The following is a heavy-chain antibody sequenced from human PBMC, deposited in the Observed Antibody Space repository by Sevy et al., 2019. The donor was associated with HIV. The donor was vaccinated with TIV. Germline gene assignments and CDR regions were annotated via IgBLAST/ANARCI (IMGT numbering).Heavy chain of an antibody. D-gene: IGHD3-22*01. CDR1: GLSFRSYE. V-gene: IGHV3-48*03. CDR2: ISTGGGTI. CDR3: ATSRRDYYYYYFDY. Sequence: GGSLRLSCAASGLSFRSYELNWVRQAPGKGLQWISYISTGGGTIFYADSVKGRFTISRDNAKNSVFLQMNSLRAEDTAVYFCATSRRDYYYYYFDYWGHGTLVTVSS. J-gene: IGHJ4*01.